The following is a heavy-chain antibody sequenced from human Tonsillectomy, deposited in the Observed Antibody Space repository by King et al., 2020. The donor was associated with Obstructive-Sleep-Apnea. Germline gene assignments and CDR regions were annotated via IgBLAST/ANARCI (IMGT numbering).Heavy chain of an antibody. J-gene: IGHJ4*02. D-gene: IGHD4-17*01. Sequence: VQLVESGGGLVKPGGSLRLSCAASGLTFSNAWMSWVRQAPGKGLEWVGRIKRKTVDGPTDYASPVKGRFTISRDDSKNTLFLQMNALKTEDTAVYYCTTDPGDYADYWGQGTLVTVSS. CDR3: TTDPGDYADY. CDR2: IKRKTVDGPT. V-gene: IGHV3-15*01. CDR1: GLTFSNAW.